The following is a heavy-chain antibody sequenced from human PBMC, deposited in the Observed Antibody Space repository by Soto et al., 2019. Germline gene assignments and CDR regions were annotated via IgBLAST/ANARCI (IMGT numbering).Heavy chain of an antibody. CDR1: GGSVSSTSYY. J-gene: IGHJ4*02. Sequence: PSETLSLTCTVSGGSVSSTSYYWSWIRQPPGKGLEWIGYIDYSGTTNYDPSLKSRVTISIDTSKNQFSLNLRSVTAADTAVYYCARTLRGQSYRGRDYWGQGTLVTVSS. CDR2: IDYSGTT. D-gene: IGHD1-26*01. CDR3: ARTLRGQSYRGRDY. V-gene: IGHV4-61*01.